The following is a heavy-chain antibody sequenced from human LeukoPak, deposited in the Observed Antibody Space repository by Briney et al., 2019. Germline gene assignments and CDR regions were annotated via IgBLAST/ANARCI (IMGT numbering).Heavy chain of an antibody. V-gene: IGHV1-2*02. Sequence: GASVKVSCKASGYTFTGYYMHWVRQAPGQGLEWMGWINPNSGGTTYAQKFQGRVTMTWDTSISTTYMNLIGLTSDDTAVYFCARDPPGPIEGFDYWGQGTLVTVSS. J-gene: IGHJ4*02. CDR2: INPNSGGT. D-gene: IGHD1-26*01. CDR1: GYTFTGYY. CDR3: ARDPPGPIEGFDY.